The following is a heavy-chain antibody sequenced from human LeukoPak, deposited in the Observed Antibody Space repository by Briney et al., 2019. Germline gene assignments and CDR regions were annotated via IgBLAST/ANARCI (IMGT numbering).Heavy chain of an antibody. V-gene: IGHV3-48*01. Sequence: GGSLRLSCEGSGFIFSDYSMSWVRQAPGKGLEWLSFISTSSNTIYYADSVRGRFTVSRDNGNNLLFLQMTGLRAEDTAAYYCARGAAYSYGYFSDYWGQGILVAVSS. CDR1: GFIFSDYS. D-gene: IGHD5-18*01. J-gene: IGHJ4*02. CDR2: ISTSSNTI. CDR3: ARGAAYSYGYFSDY.